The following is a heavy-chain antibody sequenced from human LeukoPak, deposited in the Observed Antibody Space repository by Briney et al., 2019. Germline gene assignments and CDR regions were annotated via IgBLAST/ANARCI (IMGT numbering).Heavy chain of an antibody. J-gene: IGHJ4*02. V-gene: IGHV4-34*01. CDR1: GGSITGYY. D-gene: IGHD3-9*01. CDR3: ARGNILTGYCFDF. CDR2: IHYTGAT. Sequence: SETLSLTCAVYGGSITGYYWSWIRQTPGRGLNWVGEIHYTGATSYNPSLKSRATISTDTSKYQFSLRLSSVTAADTAVYYCARGNILTGYCFDFWGQGALVTVSS.